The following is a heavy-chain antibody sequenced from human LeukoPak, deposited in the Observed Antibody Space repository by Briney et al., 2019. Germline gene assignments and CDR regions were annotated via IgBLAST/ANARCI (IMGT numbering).Heavy chain of an antibody. Sequence: PGGSLRLSCAASGFTFSSYAMSWVRQAPGKGLEWVSAISGSGGSTYYADSVKGRFTISRDNSKNTLYLQMNSLRAEDTAVYYCAKDLSPNAYYYDSSGLWGQGTLVTVSS. CDR1: GFTFSSYA. D-gene: IGHD3-22*01. J-gene: IGHJ4*02. CDR3: AKDLSPNAYYYDSSGL. CDR2: ISGSGGST. V-gene: IGHV3-23*01.